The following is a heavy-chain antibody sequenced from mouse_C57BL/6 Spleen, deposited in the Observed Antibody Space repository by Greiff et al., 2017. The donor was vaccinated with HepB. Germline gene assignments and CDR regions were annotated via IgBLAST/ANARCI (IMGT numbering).Heavy chain of an antibody. CDR2: IYPGDGDT. V-gene: IGHV1-80*01. CDR3: AREVLVYYGSSQRDRYYFDY. J-gene: IGHJ2*01. CDR1: GYAFSSYW. D-gene: IGHD1-1*01. Sequence: QVQLKESGAELVKPGASVKISCKASGYAFSSYWMNWVKQRPGKGLEWIGQIYPGDGDTNYNGKFKGKATLTADKSSSTAYMQLSSLTSEDSAVYFCAREVLVYYGSSQRDRYYFDYWGQGTTLTVSS.